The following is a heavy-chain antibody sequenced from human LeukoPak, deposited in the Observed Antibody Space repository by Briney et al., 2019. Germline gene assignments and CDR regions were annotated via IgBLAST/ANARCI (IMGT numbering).Heavy chain of an antibody. D-gene: IGHD3-16*02. CDR3: ARGGDYVWGSYRPNWFDP. V-gene: IGHV5-51*01. Sequence: GESLKISCKGSGYNFTSYWIGWVRQMPGKGLEWMGIIYPGDSDTRYSPSFQGQVTISADKSISTAYLQWSSLKASDTAMYYCARGGDYVWGSYRPNWFDPWGQGTLVTVSS. CDR1: GYNFTSYW. J-gene: IGHJ5*02. CDR2: IYPGDSDT.